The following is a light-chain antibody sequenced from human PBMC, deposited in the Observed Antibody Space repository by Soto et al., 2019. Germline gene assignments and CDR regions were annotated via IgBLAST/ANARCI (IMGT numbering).Light chain of an antibody. Sequence: DIVLTQSPGTLSLSPGERATLSCRVSQSVSGNYFAWYQQKPGQAPRLLIYAVSGRATGIPDRFSGSGSGTDFTLTISRLEPEDFAVYYCQQYGSSPGTFGQGTKLEIK. J-gene: IGKJ2*01. V-gene: IGKV3-20*01. CDR3: QQYGSSPGT. CDR2: AVS. CDR1: QSVSGNY.